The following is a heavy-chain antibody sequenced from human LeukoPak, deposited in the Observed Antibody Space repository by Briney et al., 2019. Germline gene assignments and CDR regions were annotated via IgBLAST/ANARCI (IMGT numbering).Heavy chain of an antibody. D-gene: IGHD1-26*01. V-gene: IGHV3-30*01. CDR1: GFTFSDYA. J-gene: IGHJ4*02. CDR2: ISDDGIKK. Sequence: GGSLRLSCAASGFTFSDYAMHWVRQAPGKGLEWVAIISDDGIKKYYADSKKGRFTISRDNSKNTLYLQVNGLRPEDTAVYYCVRSVGATYFDYWGQGTLVTVSS. CDR3: VRSVGATYFDY.